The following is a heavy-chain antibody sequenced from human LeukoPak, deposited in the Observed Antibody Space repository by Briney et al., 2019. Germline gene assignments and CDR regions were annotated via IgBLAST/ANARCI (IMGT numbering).Heavy chain of an antibody. D-gene: IGHD2-2*01. CDR1: GFTFSDYY. CDR3: ARGLDCSSTSCYDDGFDP. J-gene: IGHJ5*02. Sequence: GGSLRLSCAASGFTFSDYYMSWIRQAPGKGLEWVSYISSSGSTIYYADSVKGRFTISRDNAKNSLYLQMNSLRAEDTAVYYCARGLDCSSTSCYDDGFDPWGQETLVTVSS. V-gene: IGHV3-11*01. CDR2: ISSSGSTI.